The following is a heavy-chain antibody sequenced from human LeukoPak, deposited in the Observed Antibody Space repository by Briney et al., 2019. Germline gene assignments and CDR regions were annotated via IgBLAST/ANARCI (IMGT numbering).Heavy chain of an antibody. CDR2: ISPYNGNT. J-gene: IGHJ4*02. V-gene: IGHV1-18*04. CDR1: GYTFTSYG. Sequence: GASVKVSCKAVGYTFTSYGISWVRQAPGQGLDWMGSISPYNGNTKYAERLQGRVIMTTDTSTRTAYLELRGLRSDDTAVFYCARDQYDYVWGSYRPYFDYWGQGTLVTVSS. D-gene: IGHD3-16*02. CDR3: ARDQYDYVWGSYRPYFDY.